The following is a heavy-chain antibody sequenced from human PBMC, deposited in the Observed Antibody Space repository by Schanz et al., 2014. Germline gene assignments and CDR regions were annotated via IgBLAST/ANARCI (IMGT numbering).Heavy chain of an antibody. CDR2: LSGSGGST. Sequence: EVQLLESGGGLVQPGGSLRLSCAASGFTFSSYAMSWVRQAPGKGLEWVSALSGSGGSTYYADSVKGRFTISRDNAKNSLFLQMNRLRAEDTALYYCAIIGVMVAVAGTRADYWGHGTLVTVSS. CDR1: GFTFSSYA. CDR3: AIIGVMVAVAGTRADY. V-gene: IGHV3-23*01. J-gene: IGHJ4*01. D-gene: IGHD6-19*01.